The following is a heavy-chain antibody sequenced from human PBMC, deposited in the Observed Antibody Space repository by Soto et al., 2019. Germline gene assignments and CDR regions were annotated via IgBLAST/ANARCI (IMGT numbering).Heavy chain of an antibody. V-gene: IGHV3-33*01. CDR2: IWYDGSNK. CDR3: ARFEAAAGPPDAFDI. Sequence: HPGGSLRLSCAASGFTFSSYGMHWVRQAPGKGLEWVAVIWYDGSNKYYADSVKGRLTISRDNSKNTLYLQMNSLRAEDTAVYYCARFEAAAGPPDAFDIWGQGTMVTVSS. D-gene: IGHD6-13*01. J-gene: IGHJ3*02. CDR1: GFTFSSYG.